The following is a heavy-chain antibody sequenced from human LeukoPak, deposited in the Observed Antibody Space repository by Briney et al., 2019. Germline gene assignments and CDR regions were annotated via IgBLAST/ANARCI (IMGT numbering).Heavy chain of an antibody. CDR1: GYTFTSYG. D-gene: IGHD3-9*01. V-gene: IGHV1-18*01. Sequence: ASVKASCKASGYTFTSYGISWVRQAPGQGLEWMGWISAYNGNTNYAQKLQGRVTMTTDTSTSTAYMELRSLRSDDTAVYYCAREGYDILTGYSRPFDYWGQGTLVTVSS. J-gene: IGHJ4*02. CDR3: AREGYDILTGYSRPFDY. CDR2: ISAYNGNT.